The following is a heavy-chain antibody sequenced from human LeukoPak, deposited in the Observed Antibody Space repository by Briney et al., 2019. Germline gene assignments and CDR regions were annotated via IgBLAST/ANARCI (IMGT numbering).Heavy chain of an antibody. CDR2: IYYSGST. Sequence: SETLSLTCTVSGGSISSSSYYWGWIRQPPGKGLEWIGSIYYSGSTYYNPSLKSRVTISVDTSKNQFSLKLSSVTAADTAVYYCARGTYYYDSSGYPQSDAFDIWGQGTMVTVSS. J-gene: IGHJ3*02. D-gene: IGHD3-22*01. CDR3: ARGTYYYDSSGYPQSDAFDI. V-gene: IGHV4-39*07. CDR1: GGSISSSSYY.